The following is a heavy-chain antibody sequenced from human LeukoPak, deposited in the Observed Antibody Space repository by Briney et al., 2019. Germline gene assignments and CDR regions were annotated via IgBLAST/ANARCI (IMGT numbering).Heavy chain of an antibody. V-gene: IGHV3-30*18. Sequence: PGRSLRLSCAASGFTFSSYGMHWVRQAPGKGLEWVAVISYDGSNKYYADSVKGRFTISRDNSKNTLYLQMNSLRAEDTAVYYCAKEDRQGGSYYYYFDYWGQGTLVTVSS. D-gene: IGHD1-26*01. CDR2: ISYDGSNK. CDR3: AKEDRQGGSYYYYFDY. CDR1: GFTFSSYG. J-gene: IGHJ4*02.